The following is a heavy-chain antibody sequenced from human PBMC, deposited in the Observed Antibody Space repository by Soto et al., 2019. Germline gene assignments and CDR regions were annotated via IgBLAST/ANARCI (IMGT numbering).Heavy chain of an antibody. V-gene: IGHV4-59*01. D-gene: IGHD3-16*01. CDR1: GGSLSSYY. Sequence: SETLSLTCTVSGGSLSSYYWSWIRQPPGKGLEWIGYIYYSGSTNYNPSLKSRVTISVDTSKNQFSLKLSSVTAADTAVYYCARGWGFYFDYWGQGTLVTVSS. J-gene: IGHJ4*02. CDR3: ARGWGFYFDY. CDR2: IYYSGST.